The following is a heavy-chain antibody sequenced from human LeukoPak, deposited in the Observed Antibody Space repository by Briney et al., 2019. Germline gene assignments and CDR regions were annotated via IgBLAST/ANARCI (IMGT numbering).Heavy chain of an antibody. J-gene: IGHJ2*01. Sequence: GRSLTLSCAAYGFTFSYHSMNWVRQAPGKGLEWISYISRNGDTIYYADSGKGRFTISRDNADSSIYLQMNRLRDEDTAVYSCARLLKYYSDSSGSGEDWYFDLWGRGTLVTVSS. CDR2: ISRNGDTI. CDR1: GFTFSYHS. D-gene: IGHD3-22*01. CDR3: ARLLKYYSDSSGSGEDWYFDL. V-gene: IGHV3-48*02.